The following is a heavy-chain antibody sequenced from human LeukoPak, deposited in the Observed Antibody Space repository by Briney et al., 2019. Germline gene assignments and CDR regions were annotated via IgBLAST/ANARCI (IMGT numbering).Heavy chain of an antibody. CDR2: ISYDGSNK. D-gene: IGHD3-3*01. J-gene: IGHJ3*02. V-gene: IGHV3-30*03. CDR1: GFTFSSYG. CDR3: ARDFWGYDFWSGYYRTGDAFDI. Sequence: PGGSLRLSCAASGFTFSSYGMHWVRQAPGKGLEWVAVISYDGSNKYYADSVKGRFTISRDNAKNSLYLQMNSLRAEDTAVYYCARDFWGYDFWSGYYRTGDAFDIWGQGTMVTVSS.